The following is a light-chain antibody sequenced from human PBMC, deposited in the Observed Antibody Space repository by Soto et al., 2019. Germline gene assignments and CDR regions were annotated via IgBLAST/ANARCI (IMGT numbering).Light chain of an antibody. V-gene: IGKV3D-15*01. CDR3: QQYNNWPAIT. J-gene: IGKJ5*01. CDR2: GAS. Sequence: EIVMTQSPGTRSFSPWGIATLSCRASQSVRSNLAWYQQKPGRAPRLLIYGASTRATGIPATFSGSGSGTQFTLTISSLQSEDFAVYYCQQYNNWPAITFGQGTRLEI. CDR1: QSVRSN.